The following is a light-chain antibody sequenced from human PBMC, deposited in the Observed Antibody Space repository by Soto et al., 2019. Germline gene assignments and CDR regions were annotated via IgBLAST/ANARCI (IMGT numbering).Light chain of an antibody. CDR2: GAS. Sequence: EIVLTQSPGTLSLSPGERATLSFRASQSVRSRYLAWYQQKPGRAPRRLIYGASNRATGIPDRFSGSGSGTDFTLTVSRLEPADFAVYFCQQYDTSPGTFGQGTKVEIK. CDR1: QSVRSRY. CDR3: QQYDTSPGT. J-gene: IGKJ1*01. V-gene: IGKV3-20*01.